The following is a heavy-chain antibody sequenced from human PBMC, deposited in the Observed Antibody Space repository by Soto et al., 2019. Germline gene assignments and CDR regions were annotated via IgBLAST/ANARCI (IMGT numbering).Heavy chain of an antibody. V-gene: IGHV1-3*01. CDR2: INAGNGNT. CDR3: AISYSSGGNFDY. J-gene: IGHJ4*02. CDR1: GYTFTSYA. Sequence: QVQLVQSGAEVKKPGASVKVSCKASGYTFTSYAMHWVRQAPGQRLEWMGWINAGNGNTKYSQKFQGRVTITRDTSASTAYIELSSLRSEDTAVYYCAISYSSGGNFDYWGQGTLVTVSS. D-gene: IGHD6-19*01.